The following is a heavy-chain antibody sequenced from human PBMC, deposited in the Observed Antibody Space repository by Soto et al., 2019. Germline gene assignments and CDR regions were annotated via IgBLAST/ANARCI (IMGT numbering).Heavy chain of an antibody. J-gene: IGHJ4*03. CDR3: ARPKAVVIAPLGL. CDR2: ISENGVSRGGT. D-gene: IGHD2-21*01. CDR1: GFTFNNSS. V-gene: IGHV3-23*01. Sequence: PGGSLRLSCAASGFTFNNSSITWVRQAPWQGLEWVASISENGVSRGGTYYAGSVKGRFTISRDNSKNTLYLQVHSLTGADTAVYYCARPKAVVIAPLGLGGHGALVTVPQ.